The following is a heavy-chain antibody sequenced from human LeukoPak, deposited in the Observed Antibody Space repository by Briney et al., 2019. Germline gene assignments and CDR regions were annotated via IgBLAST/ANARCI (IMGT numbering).Heavy chain of an antibody. Sequence: GGSLRLSCAASGFTVSSNYMSWVRQAPGKGLEWVSVIYSGGSTYYADSVKGRFTISRDNSKNTLYLQMNSLRAEDTAVYYCAKDLDCSGGSCYSGGGFDYWGQGTLVTVSS. CDR1: GFTVSSNY. D-gene: IGHD2-15*01. CDR2: IYSGGST. V-gene: IGHV3-53*01. J-gene: IGHJ4*02. CDR3: AKDLDCSGGSCYSGGGFDY.